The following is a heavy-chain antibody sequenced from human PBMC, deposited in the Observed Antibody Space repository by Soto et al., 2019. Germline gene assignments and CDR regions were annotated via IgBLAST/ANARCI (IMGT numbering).Heavy chain of an antibody. D-gene: IGHD2-21*01. V-gene: IGHV4-39*01. CDR3: ARGGISHWAYFYYMDV. CDR1: GVSISTTSYY. Sequence: PSETLSLTCTVSGVSISTTSYYWGWIRQPPGKGLEWIGKIHYSGSTNYNPSLKGRVTMSVDTSKNQFSLTLNSVTAADTATYYCARGGISHWAYFYYMDVWDRGTTVTVSS. J-gene: IGHJ6*03. CDR2: IHYSGST.